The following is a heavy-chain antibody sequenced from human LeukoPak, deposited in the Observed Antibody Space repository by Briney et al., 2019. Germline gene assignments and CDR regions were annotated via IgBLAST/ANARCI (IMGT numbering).Heavy chain of an antibody. CDR3: ARHVHVSMIVVILSDYFDY. CDR2: ISHTGTI. CDR1: GYSISSGYY. D-gene: IGHD3-22*01. Sequence: SETLSLTCSVSGYSISSGYYWGWIRQPPGKGLEWIGEISHTGTINYNPSLKSRVTISADTSKNQFSLRLSSVTAADTAVYYCARHVHVSMIVVILSDYFDYWGRGTLVSVSS. J-gene: IGHJ4*02. V-gene: IGHV4-38-2*02.